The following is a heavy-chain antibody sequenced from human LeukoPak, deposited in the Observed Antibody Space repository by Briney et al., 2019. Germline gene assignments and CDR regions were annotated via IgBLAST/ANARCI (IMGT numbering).Heavy chain of an antibody. CDR3: ARMWSDYSHYDY. Sequence: ASVKVSCKASGYTFTVHYMHWLRQAPGQGPEWMGWIHPNGGTNYAPKFQGRVTLTRDTSIGTAYMELSSLSSDDTAVYYCARMWSDYSHYDYWGQGTLVTVSS. CDR2: IHPNGGT. V-gene: IGHV1-2*02. J-gene: IGHJ4*02. D-gene: IGHD4-11*01. CDR1: GYTFTVHY.